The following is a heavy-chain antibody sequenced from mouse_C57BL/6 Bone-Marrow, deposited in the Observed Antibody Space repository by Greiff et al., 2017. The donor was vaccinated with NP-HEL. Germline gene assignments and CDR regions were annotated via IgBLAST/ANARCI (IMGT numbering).Heavy chain of an antibody. CDR2: ISSGGSYT. CDR3: ARPFYYYARYFDV. V-gene: IGHV5-6*01. J-gene: IGHJ1*03. Sequence: EVQVVESGGDLVKPGGSLKLSCAASGFTFSSYGMSWVRQTPDKRLEWVATISSGGSYTYYPDSVKGRFTISRDNAKNTLYLQMSSLKSEDTARYYCARPFYYYARYFDVWGTGTTVTVSS. D-gene: IGHD1-1*01. CDR1: GFTFSSYG.